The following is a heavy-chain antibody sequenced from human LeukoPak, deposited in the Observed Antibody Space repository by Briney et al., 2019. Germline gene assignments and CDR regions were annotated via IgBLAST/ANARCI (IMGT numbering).Heavy chain of an antibody. CDR3: AGYSGIYGHDN. J-gene: IGHJ4*02. CDR2: FFSSGTSSGTT. D-gene: IGHD3-10*01. V-gene: IGHV4-4*07. Sequence: SETLSLTCTVSGGSFTSFYWSWVRQPAGKGLEWIGHFFSSGTSSGTTEYNPSFESRATISVDKSKNQFSLKLTSVTAADTAVYYCAGYSGIYGHDNWGQGTLVTVSS. CDR1: GGSFTSFY.